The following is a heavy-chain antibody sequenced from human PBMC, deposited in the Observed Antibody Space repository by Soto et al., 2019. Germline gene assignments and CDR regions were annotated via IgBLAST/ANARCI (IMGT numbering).Heavy chain of an antibody. CDR1: GGSVSSGSYY. CDR3: ASLSWEPYFDY. J-gene: IGHJ4*02. CDR2: IYYSGST. V-gene: IGHV4-61*01. Sequence: QVQLQESGPGLVKPSETLSLTCTVSGGSVSSGSYYWSWVRQPPGKGLEWIGYIYYSGSTNYNPSIKSRITISVDSSKNQFSLKLSSVTASDTAVYYCASLSWEPYFDYWGQGTLVTVSS. D-gene: IGHD1-26*01.